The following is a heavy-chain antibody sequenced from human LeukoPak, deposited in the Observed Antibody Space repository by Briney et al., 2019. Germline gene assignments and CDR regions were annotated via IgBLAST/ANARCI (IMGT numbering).Heavy chain of an antibody. D-gene: IGHD6-13*01. CDR3: VKDGAAAGTLFLFGY. V-gene: IGHV3-23*01. J-gene: IGHJ4*02. Sequence: GGSLRLSCAASGFTFSTYSMHWVRQAPGKGLEWVSAISGSGGSTYYADSVRGRFTISRDNSKNTLYLQMNSLSAEDTAVYYCVKDGAAAGTLFLFGYWGQGTLVTVSS. CDR2: ISGSGGST. CDR1: GFTFSTYS.